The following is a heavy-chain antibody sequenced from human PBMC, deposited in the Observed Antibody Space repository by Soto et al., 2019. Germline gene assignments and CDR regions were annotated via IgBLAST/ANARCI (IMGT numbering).Heavy chain of an antibody. CDR3: ARVVDYYDPYYYYGMDV. CDR2: ISSSSNYK. J-gene: IGHJ6*02. CDR1: GFTLSSYS. V-gene: IGHV3-21*01. D-gene: IGHD3-22*01. Sequence: GSLRLSCAASGFTLSSYSMNWVRQAPGKGLEWVSSISSSSNYKYYADSVKGRFTISRDNAKNSLYLQMNSLRAEDTAVYYCARVVDYYDPYYYYGMDVWGQGTTVTVSS.